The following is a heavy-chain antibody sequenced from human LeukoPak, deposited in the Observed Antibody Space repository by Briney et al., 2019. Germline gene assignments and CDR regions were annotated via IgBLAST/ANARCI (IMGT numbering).Heavy chain of an antibody. J-gene: IGHJ4*02. CDR1: GASISTYY. CDR2: IYYSDST. Sequence: PSETLFLTCTVSGASISTYYWTWIRQPPGKGLEWIGYIYYSDSTTYNPSLKSRATMSVNANKNQSSQKLSSVTAADTAVYYCARGSEWLWSLGYFDCWGQGTLVTVSS. V-gene: IGHV4-59*01. CDR3: ARGSEWLWSLGYFDC. D-gene: IGHD3-3*01.